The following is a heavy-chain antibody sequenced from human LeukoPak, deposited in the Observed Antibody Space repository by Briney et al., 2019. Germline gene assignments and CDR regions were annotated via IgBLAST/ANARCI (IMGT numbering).Heavy chain of an antibody. Sequence: GGSLRLSCAASGFTFSSYSMNWVRQAPGKGLEWVSAISGSGGSTYYADSVKGRFTISRDNSKNTLYLQMNSLRAEDTAVYYCAKFSDYYGSGSYSDYWGQGTLVTVSS. J-gene: IGHJ4*02. D-gene: IGHD3-10*01. CDR3: AKFSDYYGSGSYSDY. CDR2: ISGSGGST. CDR1: GFTFSSYS. V-gene: IGHV3-23*01.